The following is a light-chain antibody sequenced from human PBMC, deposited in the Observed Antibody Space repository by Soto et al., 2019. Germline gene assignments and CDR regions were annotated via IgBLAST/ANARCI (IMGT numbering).Light chain of an antibody. CDR1: QRISGY. CDR3: QQSYSFPWA. Sequence: DIQMTQSPSSLPASVGDRVTVTCRASQRISGYLNWYLQKPGKAPKLLIYAASRLQSGVPSRFSGGGSGTDFTLTISSLQPEDFATYYCQQSYSFPWAFGQGTKVELK. J-gene: IGKJ1*01. CDR2: AAS. V-gene: IGKV1-39*01.